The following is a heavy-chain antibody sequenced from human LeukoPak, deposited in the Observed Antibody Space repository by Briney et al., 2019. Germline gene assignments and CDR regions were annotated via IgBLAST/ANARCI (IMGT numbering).Heavy chain of an antibody. CDR3: AKDLGYYDSSGAFDI. Sequence: GGSLRLSCAASGFTFSSYGMHWVRQAPGKGLEWVAVIWYDGSNKYYADPVKGRFTISRDNSKNTLYLQMNSLRAEDTAVYYCAKDLGYYDSSGAFDIWGQGTMVTVSS. CDR1: GFTFSSYG. CDR2: IWYDGSNK. V-gene: IGHV3-33*06. J-gene: IGHJ3*02. D-gene: IGHD3-22*01.